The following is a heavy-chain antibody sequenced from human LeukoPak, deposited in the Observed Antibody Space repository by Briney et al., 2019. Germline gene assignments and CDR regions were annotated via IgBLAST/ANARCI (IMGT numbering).Heavy chain of an antibody. Sequence: ASVKVSCKASGYTFTIYGISWVRQAPGQGLEWMGWISAYNGNTNYAQKLQGRVTMTTDTSTSTAYMELRSLRSDDTAVYYCARNYVHTYYYYMDVWGKGTTVTVSS. J-gene: IGHJ6*03. CDR1: GYTFTIYG. D-gene: IGHD3-10*02. V-gene: IGHV1-18*01. CDR3: ARNYVHTYYYYMDV. CDR2: ISAYNGNT.